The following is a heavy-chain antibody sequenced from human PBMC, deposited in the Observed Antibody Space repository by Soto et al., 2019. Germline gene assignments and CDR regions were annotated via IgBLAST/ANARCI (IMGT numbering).Heavy chain of an antibody. V-gene: IGHV3-23*01. Sequence: GGSLRLSCAASGFTLSDYATTWVRQAPGKGLEWVSSISSGTDDTYYAYYVKGRFTLYRDTSKKTLYLQMNNLKAEDTALYYCAKYYYGSGTKSFDXWGQVTLVTVSX. CDR2: ISSGTDDT. CDR3: AKYYYGSGTKSFDX. CDR1: GFTLSDYA. J-gene: IGHJ4*02. D-gene: IGHD3-10*01.